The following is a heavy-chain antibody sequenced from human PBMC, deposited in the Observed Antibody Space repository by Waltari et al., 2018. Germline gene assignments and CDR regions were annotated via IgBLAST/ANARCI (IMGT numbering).Heavy chain of an antibody. CDR2: GNPNRGNT. V-gene: IGHV1-8*01. CDR1: GYTFTSYD. D-gene: IGHD2-15*01. Sequence: QVQLVQSGAEVKKPGASVKVSCKASGYTFTSYDINWVRQATGQGLEWMGWGNPNRGNTGYEQKFQGRVTMTRNTSISTAYMELRSLRSDDTAVYYCARGGYCSGGSCYSRGGLDYWGQGTLVTVSS. J-gene: IGHJ4*02. CDR3: ARGGYCSGGSCYSRGGLDY.